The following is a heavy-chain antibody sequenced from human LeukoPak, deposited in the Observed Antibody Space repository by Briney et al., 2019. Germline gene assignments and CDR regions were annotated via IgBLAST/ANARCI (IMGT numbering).Heavy chain of an antibody. J-gene: IGHJ4*02. Sequence: PGGSLRLSCAASGFTFDDYAMHWVRQAPGKGLEWVSGISWNSGSIGYADSVKGRFTISRDNAKNSLYLQMNSLRAEDTAVYYCAREGDIAALDYWGQGTLVTVSS. CDR1: GFTFDDYA. V-gene: IGHV3-9*01. CDR2: ISWNSGSI. CDR3: AREGDIAALDY. D-gene: IGHD6-6*01.